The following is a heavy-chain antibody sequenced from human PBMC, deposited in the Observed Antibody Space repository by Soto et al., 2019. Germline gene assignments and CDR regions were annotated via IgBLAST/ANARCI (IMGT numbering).Heavy chain of an antibody. CDR1: GYPFSIYG. V-gene: IGHV3-30*18. CDR3: AKGPHPNRDYYGMDV. J-gene: IGHJ6*02. Sequence: GGSLRLSCAASGYPFSIYGIYWVRQAPGKGLEWVAVISYDGSNKYYGDSVKGRFTISRDNSKNTLYLQMNSLRAEDTAVYYCAKGPHPNRDYYGMDVWGQGTTVTVSS. CDR2: ISYDGSNK.